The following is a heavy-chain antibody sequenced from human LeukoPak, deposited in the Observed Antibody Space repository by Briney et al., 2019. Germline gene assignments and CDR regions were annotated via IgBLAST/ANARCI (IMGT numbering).Heavy chain of an antibody. CDR2: ISGGGETT. Sequence: PGGSLRPSCAASGFTFNNYAMNWVRQAPGKGLEWVSSISGGGETTYYADSAKGRFTISRDNSQNTLYLQMNSLRAEDTAAYYCARDYADYVGYFFFDYWGQGTLVTVSS. V-gene: IGHV3-23*01. CDR1: GFTFNNYA. J-gene: IGHJ4*02. CDR3: ARDYADYVGYFFFDY. D-gene: IGHD4-17*01.